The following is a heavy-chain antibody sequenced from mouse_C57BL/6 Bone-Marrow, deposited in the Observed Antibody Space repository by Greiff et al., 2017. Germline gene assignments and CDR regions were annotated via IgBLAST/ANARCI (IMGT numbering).Heavy chain of an antibody. D-gene: IGHD1-1*01. CDR3: ARHYYDGSSYHWYFDV. CDR2: IYPRSGNT. J-gene: IGHJ1*03. CDR1: GYTFTSYG. Sequence: VQLQESGAELARPGASVKLSCKASGYTFTSYGISWVKQRTGQGLEWIGEIYPRSGNTYYTEKFKGKATLTADKSSSTAYMELRSLTSEDSAVYYCARHYYDGSSYHWYFDVWGTGTTVTVSS. V-gene: IGHV1-81*01.